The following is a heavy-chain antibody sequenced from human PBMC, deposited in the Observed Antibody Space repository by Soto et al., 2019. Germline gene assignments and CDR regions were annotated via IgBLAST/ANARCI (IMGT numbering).Heavy chain of an antibody. V-gene: IGHV3-33*08. CDR2: IWYDGSNK. CDR3: ASSIN. J-gene: IGHJ4*02. CDR1: GFTFSSYG. Sequence: GGSLRLSCAASGFTFSSYGMHWVRQAPGKGLDWVAVIWYDGSNKDYADSVKGRFTISRDNSKNTLYLQMNSLRADDTAVYYSASSINWGQGTLVTVSS.